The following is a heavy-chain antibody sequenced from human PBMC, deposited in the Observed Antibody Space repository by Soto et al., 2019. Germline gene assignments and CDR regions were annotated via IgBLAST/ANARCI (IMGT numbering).Heavy chain of an antibody. CDR1: GFMFNNYA. J-gene: IGHJ4*02. CDR2: VSVSGGTT. V-gene: IGHV3-23*01. D-gene: IGHD3-22*01. CDR3: AKGLYYYDSSGYRLFDY. Sequence: LRLSCAASGFMFNNYAMSWVRQAPGKGLEWASTVSVSGGTTYYADSLKGRFTISRDNSKKTVYLQMNRLRADDTAIYYCAKGLYYYDSSGYRLFDYWGQGTLVTVSS.